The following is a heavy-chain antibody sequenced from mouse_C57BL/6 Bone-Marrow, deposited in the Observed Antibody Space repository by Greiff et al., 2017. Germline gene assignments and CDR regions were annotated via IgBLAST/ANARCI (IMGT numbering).Heavy chain of an antibody. CDR2: INPSSGYT. Sequence: QVQLQQSGAELARPGASVKMSCKASGYTFTSYTMHWVQQRPGQGLEWIGYINPSSGYTKYNQKFKDKATLTADKSSITAYMQLSSLTSEDSAVYYCARTGLGLRPLDYWGQGTTLTVSS. CDR1: GYTFTSYT. J-gene: IGHJ2*01. CDR3: ARTGLGLRPLDY. V-gene: IGHV1-4*01. D-gene: IGHD2-4*01.